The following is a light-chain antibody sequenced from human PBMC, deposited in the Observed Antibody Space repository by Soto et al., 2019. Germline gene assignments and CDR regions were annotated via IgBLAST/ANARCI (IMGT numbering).Light chain of an antibody. CDR1: SSDVGSYNL. J-gene: IGLJ1*01. CDR2: EGS. V-gene: IGLV2-14*02. CDR3: SSYASRTTPYV. Sequence: QSVRTRPASVAGAPGQAITISCTGTSSDVGSYNLVSWYQQHPGKAPKLMIYEGSKRPSGVSNRFSGSKSGNTASLTISGLQAEDEADYYCSSYASRTTPYVFGTGTKVTVL.